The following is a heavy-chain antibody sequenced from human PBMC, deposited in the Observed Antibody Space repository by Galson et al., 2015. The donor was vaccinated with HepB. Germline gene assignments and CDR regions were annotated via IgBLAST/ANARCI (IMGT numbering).Heavy chain of an antibody. V-gene: IGHV3-9*01. CDR1: GFTFDDYA. J-gene: IGHJ4*02. CDR3: AKDISGTGAT. D-gene: IGHD1-26*01. CDR2: ISWNSGSI. Sequence: SLRLSCAASGFTFDDYAMHWVRQAPGKGLEWVSGISWNSGSIGYADSVKGRFTISRDNAKNSLYLQMNSLRAEDTALYYCAKDISGTGATWGQGTLVTVSS.